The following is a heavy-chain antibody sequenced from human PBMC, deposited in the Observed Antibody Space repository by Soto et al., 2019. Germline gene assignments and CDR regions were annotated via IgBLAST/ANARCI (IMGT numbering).Heavy chain of an antibody. CDR2: ISAYNGNT. V-gene: IGHV1-18*01. CDR1: GYTFTSYG. Sequence: QVQLVQSGAEVKKPGASVKVSCKASGYTFTSYGISWVRQAPGQGLEWMGWISAYNGNTNYAQKLQGRVTITTDTSTSIAYMRLRSQRSNYTAVYYCARQEDIVVVPAVQWYFDLWGRGTLVTVSS. J-gene: IGHJ2*01. CDR3: ARQEDIVVVPAVQWYFDL. D-gene: IGHD2-2*01.